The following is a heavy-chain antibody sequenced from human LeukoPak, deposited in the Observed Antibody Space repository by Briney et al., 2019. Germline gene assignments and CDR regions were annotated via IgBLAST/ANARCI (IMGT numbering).Heavy chain of an antibody. J-gene: IGHJ4*02. CDR3: VRGDRYFFDF. CDR1: GFTFNRNA. Sequence: KTGGSLRPSCAASGFTFNRNAISWVRQAPGKGLEWVSTIGGSGDKTFYADSVKGRFTISRDNAKNSLYLQMNSLRAEDTAIYYCVRGDRYFFDFWGQGTLVTVSS. D-gene: IGHD1-14*01. CDR2: IGGSGDKT. V-gene: IGHV3-21*01.